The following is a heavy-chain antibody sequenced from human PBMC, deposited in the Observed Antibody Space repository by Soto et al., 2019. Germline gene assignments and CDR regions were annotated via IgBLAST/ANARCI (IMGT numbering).Heavy chain of an antibody. CDR1: GGSVSSDNYY. V-gene: IGHV4-61*01. CDR3: ARGRYYDSSGYPYFEY. CDR2: LYYIGNT. D-gene: IGHD3-22*01. J-gene: IGHJ4*02. Sequence: QVQLQESGPGLVKPSETLSLTCTVSGGSVSSDNYYWSWIRQPPGKGLEWIGYLYYIGNTDYNPSLKSRVTISVDTSKNQFSLRLSSVTAADTAVYYCARGRYYDSSGYPYFEYWGQGTLATVSS.